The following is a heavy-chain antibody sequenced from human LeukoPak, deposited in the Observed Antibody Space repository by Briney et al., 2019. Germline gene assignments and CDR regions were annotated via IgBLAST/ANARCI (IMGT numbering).Heavy chain of an antibody. J-gene: IGHJ6*03. CDR2: ISGSGGST. CDR3: AKAAYCSSTSCYWGIEYYYYYMDV. D-gene: IGHD2-2*01. Sequence: GGSLRLSCAASGFTFSSYAMSWVRQAPGKGLEWVSAISGSGGSTYYADSVKGRFTISRDNSKNTLYLQMNSLRAEDTAVYYCAKAAYCSSTSCYWGIEYYYYYMDVWGKGTTVTVSS. CDR1: GFTFSSYA. V-gene: IGHV3-23*01.